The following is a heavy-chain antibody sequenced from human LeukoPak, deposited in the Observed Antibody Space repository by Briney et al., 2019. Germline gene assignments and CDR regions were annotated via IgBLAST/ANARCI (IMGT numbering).Heavy chain of an antibody. CDR1: GFTFSSYS. Sequence: PGGSLRLSCAASGFTFSSYSMNWVRQAPGKGLEWVSYISSSSSTIYYADSVKGRFTISRDNAKNSLYLQMNSLRAEDTAVYYCARDPVYGSGSYYNDYWGQGTLVTVSS. J-gene: IGHJ4*02. V-gene: IGHV3-48*04. CDR2: ISSSSSTI. D-gene: IGHD3-10*01. CDR3: ARDPVYGSGSYYNDY.